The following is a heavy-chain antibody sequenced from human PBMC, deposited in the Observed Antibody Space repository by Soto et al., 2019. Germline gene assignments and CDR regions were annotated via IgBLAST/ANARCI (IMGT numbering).Heavy chain of an antibody. J-gene: IGHJ4*02. CDR1: GGSISSSSSY. CDR2: IYYLGNT. Sequence: SETLSLTCTVSGGSISSSSSYWGWIRQPPGKGLEWVGNIYYLGNTYYNPSLGSRVTISVDTSKNQFSLKLSSVTAADTAVYYCARHRYCSGGSCNPHFDYWGQGTLVTVSS. V-gene: IGHV4-39*01. D-gene: IGHD2-15*01. CDR3: ARHRYCSGGSCNPHFDY.